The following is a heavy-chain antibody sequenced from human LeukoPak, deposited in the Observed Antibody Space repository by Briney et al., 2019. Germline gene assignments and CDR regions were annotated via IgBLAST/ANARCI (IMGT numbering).Heavy chain of an antibody. CDR2: ISPSGGST. V-gene: IGHV1-46*01. CDR1: GYTFTFHY. J-gene: IGHJ5*02. Sequence: GASVKVSCKASGYTFTFHYIHWVRQAPGQGLEWVGIISPSGGSTRYAQKFQGRVTMTRDTFTTTVYMELSSLRSEDTAVYYCARDLGSGYDNNWFDPWGQGTLVTVSS. D-gene: IGHD5-12*01. CDR3: ARDLGSGYDNNWFDP.